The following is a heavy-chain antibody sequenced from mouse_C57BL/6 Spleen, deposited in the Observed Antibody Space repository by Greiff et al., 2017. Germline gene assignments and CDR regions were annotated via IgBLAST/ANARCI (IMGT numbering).Heavy chain of an antibody. V-gene: IGHV1-15*01. CDR3: TRGALVSSTAQAYPFDY. CDR2: IDPETGGT. J-gene: IGHJ2*01. CDR1: GYTFTDYE. Sequence: VQLQQSGAELVRPGASVTLSCKASGYTFTDYEMHWVKQTPVHGLAWIGAIDPETGGTAYNQKFKGKAILTADKSSSTAYMELRSLTSEDSAVYYCTRGALVSSTAQAYPFDYWGQGTTLTVSS. D-gene: IGHD3-2*02.